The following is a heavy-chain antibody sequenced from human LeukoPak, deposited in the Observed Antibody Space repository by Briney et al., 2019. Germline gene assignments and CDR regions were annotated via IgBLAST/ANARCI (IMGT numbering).Heavy chain of an antibody. J-gene: IGHJ5*02. Sequence: TLSLTCTVSGGSISSGGYYWSWIRQHPGKGLEWIGYIYYSGSTYYNPFLKSRVTISVDTSKNQFSLKLSSVTAADTAVYYCARDSCYDSSGYYYGFDPWGQGTLVTVSS. CDR2: IYYSGST. D-gene: IGHD3-22*01. CDR1: GGSISSGGYY. V-gene: IGHV4-31*03. CDR3: ARDSCYDSSGYYYGFDP.